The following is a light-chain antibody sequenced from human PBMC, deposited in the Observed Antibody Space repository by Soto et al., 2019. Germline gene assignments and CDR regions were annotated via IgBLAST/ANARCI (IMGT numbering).Light chain of an antibody. Sequence: EIVVTQSPVTLSVSPGETATLSCRASQNVFNNLAWYQVKPGQAPRLLIYGASTRATGIPIRFSGSGSGTDFTLTINSLQSEDFAVYYCQQYYKWPLTFGGGTKVDIK. V-gene: IGKV3-15*01. CDR3: QQYYKWPLT. J-gene: IGKJ4*01. CDR2: GAS. CDR1: QNVFNN.